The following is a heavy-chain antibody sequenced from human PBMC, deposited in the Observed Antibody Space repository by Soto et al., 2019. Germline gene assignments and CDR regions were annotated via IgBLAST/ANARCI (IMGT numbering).Heavy chain of an antibody. CDR3: ARHGDSSSWDLDY. V-gene: IGHV4-39*01. Sequence: SETLSLTCTVSGGSISSSSYYWGWIRQPPGKGLEWIGSIYYSGSTYYNPSLKSRVTISVDTSKNQFSLKLSSVTAADTAVYYCARHGDSSSWDLDYWGQGTLVTSPQ. J-gene: IGHJ4*02. CDR1: GGSISSSSYY. D-gene: IGHD6-13*01. CDR2: IYYSGST.